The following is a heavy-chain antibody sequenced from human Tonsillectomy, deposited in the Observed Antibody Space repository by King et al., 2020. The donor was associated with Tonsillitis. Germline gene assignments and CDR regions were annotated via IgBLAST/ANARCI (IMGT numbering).Heavy chain of an antibody. D-gene: IGHD3-3*01. Sequence: VQLVESGGGLVKPGGSLRLSCAASGFTFSTYSMNWVRQAPGKGLEWVSSISSSSSYIYYADSVKGRITISRDNAKNSLYLQMNSLRAEDTAVYYCARYKSAYYTFDAFDFWGQGTMVTVSS. CDR3: ARYKSAYYTFDAFDF. V-gene: IGHV3-21*01. J-gene: IGHJ3*01. CDR2: ISSSSSYI. CDR1: GFTFSTYS.